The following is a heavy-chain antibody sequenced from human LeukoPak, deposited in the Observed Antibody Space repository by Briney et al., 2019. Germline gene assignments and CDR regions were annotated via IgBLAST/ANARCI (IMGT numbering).Heavy chain of an antibody. Sequence: NPSQSLSLTCTVSGGSISSGSYYWSWVRQAAGKGLEWIGRIYTSGRTNYNPSLKSRVTISVNTSKNQYTLKLSSVTAAETAVYYCAREPYCGGDCYDSYYFDYWGQGTLVTVSS. CDR1: GGSISSGSYY. V-gene: IGHV4-61*02. J-gene: IGHJ4*02. D-gene: IGHD2-21*02. CDR2: IYTSGRT. CDR3: AREPYCGGDCYDSYYFDY.